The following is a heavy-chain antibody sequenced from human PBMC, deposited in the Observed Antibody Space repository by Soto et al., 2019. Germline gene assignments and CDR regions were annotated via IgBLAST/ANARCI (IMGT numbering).Heavy chain of an antibody. CDR3: TRATFDV. J-gene: IGHJ6*02. V-gene: IGHV3-33*01. CDR2: IWFDGVKE. CDR1: VFSLSTYS. Sequence: LXLSCAVSVFSLSTYSMHWVRQAPGKGLEWLAIIWFDGVKEYYAESVRGRFTISIDNSKNTVFLQMDTVGAEDSALYYCTRATFDVWGQGTTVTASS.